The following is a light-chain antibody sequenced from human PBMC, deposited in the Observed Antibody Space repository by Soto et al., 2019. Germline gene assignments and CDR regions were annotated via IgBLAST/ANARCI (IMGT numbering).Light chain of an antibody. CDR3: QQYDSSPVT. V-gene: IGKV3-20*01. CDR2: GAS. Sequence: EIVLTQSPGTLSLSPGERATLSCRASQSVSSSYLAWYQQKPGQAPRLLIYGASSRATGIPDRFSGSGSGTDFTLTISRLEPEHFAVYYCQQYDSSPVTFGPGTKVDIK. CDR1: QSVSSSY. J-gene: IGKJ3*01.